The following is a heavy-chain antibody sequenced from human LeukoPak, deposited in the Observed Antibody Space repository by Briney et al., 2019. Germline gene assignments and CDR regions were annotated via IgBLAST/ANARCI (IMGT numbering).Heavy chain of an antibody. CDR3: ARSVRMTPFDY. D-gene: IGHD5/OR15-5a*01. CDR1: GYTFTSYY. J-gene: IGHJ4*02. V-gene: IGHV1-46*01. CDR2: INPSGGST. Sequence: ASVKVSCKASGYTFTSYYMHWVRQAPGQGLEWMGIINPSGGSTSYAQNFQGRVTKTGDTSTSTFYMELSSLRSEDTAVYYCARSVRMTPFDYWGQGTLVTVSS.